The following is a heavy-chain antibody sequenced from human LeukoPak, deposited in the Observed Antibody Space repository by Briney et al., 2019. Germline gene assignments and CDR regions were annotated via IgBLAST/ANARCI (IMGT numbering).Heavy chain of an antibody. CDR2: IIPILGIA. CDR1: GGTFSSYA. J-gene: IGHJ4*02. CDR3: ARESYSGNPYFDY. D-gene: IGHD4-23*01. Sequence: GASVKVSCKASGGTFSSYAISWVRQAPGQGLEWMGRIIPILGIANYAQKFQGRVTITADKSTSTAYMELSSLRSEDTVMYYCARESYSGNPYFDYWGQGTLVTVSS. V-gene: IGHV1-69*04.